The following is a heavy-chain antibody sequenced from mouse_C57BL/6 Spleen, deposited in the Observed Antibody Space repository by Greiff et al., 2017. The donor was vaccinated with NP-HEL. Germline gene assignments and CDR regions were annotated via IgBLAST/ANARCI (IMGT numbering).Heavy chain of an antibody. CDR2: IYPGSGST. CDR3: ARGRAYDYDAYYFDY. Sequence: VQLQQSGAELVKPGASVKMSCKASGYTFTSYWITWVKQRPGQGLEWIGDIYPGSGSTNYNEKFKSKATLTVDTSSSTAYMQLSSLTSEDSAVYYCARGRAYDYDAYYFDYWGQGTTLTVSS. J-gene: IGHJ2*01. D-gene: IGHD2-4*01. V-gene: IGHV1-55*01. CDR1: GYTFTSYW.